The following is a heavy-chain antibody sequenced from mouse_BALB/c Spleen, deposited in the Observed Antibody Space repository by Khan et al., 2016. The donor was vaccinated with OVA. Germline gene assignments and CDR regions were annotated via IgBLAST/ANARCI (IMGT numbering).Heavy chain of an antibody. D-gene: IGHD2-4*01. V-gene: IGHV9-3-1*01. CDR1: GYTFTNYG. CDR2: INTYTGEP. J-gene: IGHJ4*01. CDR3: TRRISYFALDF. Sequence: QIQLVQSGPELKKPGETVKISCKASGYTFTNYGMNWVKQAPGKGLKWMGWINTYTGEPTYADDFEGRFAFSLVTSASPAYLQINNLKNEETATYFLTRRISYFALDFWGHGTSVTVSS.